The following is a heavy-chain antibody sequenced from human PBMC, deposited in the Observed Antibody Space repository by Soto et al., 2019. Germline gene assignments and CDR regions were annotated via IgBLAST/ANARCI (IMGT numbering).Heavy chain of an antibody. J-gene: IGHJ4*02. CDR3: VTERRNYEFDY. CDR2: IWNGRNSE. Sequence: QVQLVESGGGVVQPGRSLRLSCAASGFILSTFGMHWVRQSPGKGLEWVAVIWNGRNSEDYADSVKGRFTISRDNSKTTLFLQMNSLRAEDTAMYYCVTERRNYEFDYWGQGILVTVSS. D-gene: IGHD1-7*01. CDR1: GFILSTFG. V-gene: IGHV3-33*01.